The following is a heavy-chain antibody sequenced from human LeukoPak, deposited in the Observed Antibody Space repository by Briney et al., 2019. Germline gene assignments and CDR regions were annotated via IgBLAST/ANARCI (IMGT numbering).Heavy chain of an antibody. D-gene: IGHD2-21*01. CDR2: VTGPGDTT. CDR3: AKGDAIDH. Sequence: GGFLRLSCAASGFNLNNYAMNWVRQAPGKGLEWVAAVTGPGDTTYYADSVKGRFIISRDSFKDILYLQMNRLGAEDTALYYCAKGDAIDHWGQGTLVTVSS. CDR1: GFNLNNYA. J-gene: IGHJ4*02. V-gene: IGHV3-23*01.